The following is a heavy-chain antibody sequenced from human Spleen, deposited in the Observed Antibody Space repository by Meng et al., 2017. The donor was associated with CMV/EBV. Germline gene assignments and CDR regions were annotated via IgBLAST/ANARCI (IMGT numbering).Heavy chain of an antibody. J-gene: IGHJ5*02. Sequence: QVQLVQSGADVKKPGASVKVSWKTSGYTFTGYYLHWVRQAPRQGLEWMGRINPNSGDTNYAQNFQGRVTMTRDTSISTAYMELSRLRSDDTAIYYCARERGFGSPGEFDPWGQGTLVTVSS. CDR2: INPNSGDT. CDR1: GYTFTGYY. CDR3: ARERGFGSPGEFDP. V-gene: IGHV1-2*06. D-gene: IGHD3-10*01.